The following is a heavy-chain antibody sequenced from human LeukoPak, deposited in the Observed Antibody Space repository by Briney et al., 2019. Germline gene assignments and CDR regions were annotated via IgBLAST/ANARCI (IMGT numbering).Heavy chain of an antibody. CDR1: GGSISSSNW. V-gene: IGHV4-4*02. D-gene: IGHD4-23*01. J-gene: IGHJ4*02. CDR3: ARDNYGGNSDYFDY. Sequence: SETLSLTCAVSGGSISSSNWWSWVRQPPGKGLEWIGEIYHSGSTNYNPSLKSRVTISVDTSKNQFSLKLSSVTAADTAVYYCARDNYGGNSDYFDYWGQGTLVTVSS. CDR2: IYHSGST.